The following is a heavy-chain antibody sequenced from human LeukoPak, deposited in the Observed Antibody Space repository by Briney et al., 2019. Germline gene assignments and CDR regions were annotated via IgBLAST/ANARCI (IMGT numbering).Heavy chain of an antibody. Sequence: GGSLRLSCAASGFTFSTYSMNWVRQAPGKGLEWVAYISHSSTIIHYADSVKGRFTVSRDNAKNSLHLQMNSLRAEDTAIYYCARTYGDYWGQGTLVTVSS. CDR3: ARTYGDY. CDR2: ISHSSTII. CDR1: GFTFSTYS. V-gene: IGHV3-48*01. D-gene: IGHD3-10*01. J-gene: IGHJ4*02.